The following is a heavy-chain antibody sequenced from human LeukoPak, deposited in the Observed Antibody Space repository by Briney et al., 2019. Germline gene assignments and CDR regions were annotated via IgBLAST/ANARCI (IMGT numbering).Heavy chain of an antibody. CDR2: ILGSGGST. Sequence: PGASPRLSCAASGFTFSNYAMSWVRQAPGKGLEWVSAILGSGGSTYYADSVKGRFTVSRDNSKSTLYLQMNSLRAEDTALYYCAKWRDYDVLTGYYVPDYWGQGTLVTVSS. CDR3: AKWRDYDVLTGYYVPDY. J-gene: IGHJ4*02. CDR1: GFTFSNYA. D-gene: IGHD3-9*01. V-gene: IGHV3-23*01.